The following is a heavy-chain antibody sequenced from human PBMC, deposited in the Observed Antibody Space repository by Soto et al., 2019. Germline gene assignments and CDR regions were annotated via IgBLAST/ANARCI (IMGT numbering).Heavy chain of an antibody. Sequence: QVQLVQSGAEVKKPGASVKVSCKASGYTFTSYDINWVRQATGQGLEWMGWMNPNSGNTGYAQKFQGRVTMTRNTSISTAYMELSSLRCDDTAVYYCARVQPYGAGGRIDSWGQGTMVTVSS. CDR2: MNPNSGNT. CDR3: ARVQPYGAGGRIDS. D-gene: IGHD3-10*01. CDR1: GYTFTSYD. J-gene: IGHJ4*02. V-gene: IGHV1-8*02.